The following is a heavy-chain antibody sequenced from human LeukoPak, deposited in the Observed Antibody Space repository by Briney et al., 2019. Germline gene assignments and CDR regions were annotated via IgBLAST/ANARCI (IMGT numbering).Heavy chain of an antibody. Sequence: SETLSLTCTVSGGSISSGSYYWNWIRQPAGKGLEWIERIYTSGSTNYNPSLNSRVTISVDTSKNQFSLNLSSVTAADTAVYYCAGPGGYFDWLPFGYWGQGTLVTVSS. V-gene: IGHV4-61*02. D-gene: IGHD3-9*01. CDR2: IYTSGST. CDR1: GGSISSGSYY. CDR3: AGPGGYFDWLPFGY. J-gene: IGHJ4*02.